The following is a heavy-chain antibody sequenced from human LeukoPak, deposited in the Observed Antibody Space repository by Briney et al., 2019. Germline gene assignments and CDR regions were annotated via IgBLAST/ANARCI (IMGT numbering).Heavy chain of an antibody. CDR1: GFTFSSYA. V-gene: IGHV3-23*01. CDR3: AKHYGSGTYYNYFVY. Sequence: GGSLRLSCAASGFTFSSYAMSWVRQAPGKGLEWLSLIGNSGGATYYADSVKGRFTISRDNSKNTLFLQINSLRAEDTAVYYCAKHYGSGTYYNYFVYWGQGSLVSVSS. CDR2: IGNSGGAT. D-gene: IGHD3-10*01. J-gene: IGHJ4*02.